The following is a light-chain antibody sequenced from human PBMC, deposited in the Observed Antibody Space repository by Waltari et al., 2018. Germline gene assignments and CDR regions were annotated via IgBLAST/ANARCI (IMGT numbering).Light chain of an antibody. V-gene: IGLV4-69*01. CDR1: SGHRGSP. Sequence: QLALTQSPSASASLGASVKLTCTLSSGHRGSPIAWHQQQPEQGPRYLMKVNSDGSHRKGAGIPDRFSGSSFGSERYLTISSLQSEDEAVYYCQTWGTGILVFGGGTKVTVL. J-gene: IGLJ2*01. CDR3: QTWGTGILV. CDR2: VNSDGSH.